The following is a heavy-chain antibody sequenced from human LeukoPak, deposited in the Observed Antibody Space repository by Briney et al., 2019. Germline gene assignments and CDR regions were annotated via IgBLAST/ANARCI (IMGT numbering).Heavy chain of an antibody. Sequence: PGRSLRLSCAASGFTFSSYGMHWVRQAPGKGLEWVAVIWYDGSNKYYADSVKGRFTISRDNSKNTLYLQMNSLRAEDTAVYYCARDVEAVAGRYFAYWGQGALVTVSS. CDR1: GFTFSSYG. D-gene: IGHD6-19*01. V-gene: IGHV3-33*01. J-gene: IGHJ4*02. CDR2: IWYDGSNK. CDR3: ARDVEAVAGRYFAY.